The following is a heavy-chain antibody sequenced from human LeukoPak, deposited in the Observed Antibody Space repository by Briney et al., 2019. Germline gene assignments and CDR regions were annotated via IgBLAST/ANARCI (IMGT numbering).Heavy chain of an antibody. J-gene: IGHJ6*03. CDR3: ARRDYYGSGSYPYYYHNYMDV. V-gene: IGHV1-8*01. CDR1: GYTFTSYD. CDR2: MNPNSGNT. D-gene: IGHD3-10*01. Sequence: AASVKVSCKASGYTFTSYDINWVRQATGQGLEWMGWMNPNSGNTGYAQKFQGRVTMTRNTSISTAYMELSSLRSEDTAVYYCARRDYYGSGSYPYYYHNYMDVWGEGTTLTISS.